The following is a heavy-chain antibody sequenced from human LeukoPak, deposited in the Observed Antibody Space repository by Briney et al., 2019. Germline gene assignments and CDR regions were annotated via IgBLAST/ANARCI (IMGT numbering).Heavy chain of an antibody. Sequence: PGGSLRLSCAASGFTFSSYGMHWVRQAPGKGLEWVAFIRYDGSNKYYADSVKGRFTISRDNSKNTLYLQMNSLRAEDTAVYYCAKAPRGFYDAFDIWGQGTMVTVSS. D-gene: IGHD3-10*01. CDR3: AKAPRGFYDAFDI. CDR1: GFTFSSYG. V-gene: IGHV3-30*02. CDR2: IRYDGSNK. J-gene: IGHJ3*02.